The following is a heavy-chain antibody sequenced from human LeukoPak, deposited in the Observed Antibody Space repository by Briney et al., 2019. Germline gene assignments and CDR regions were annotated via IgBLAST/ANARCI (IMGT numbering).Heavy chain of an antibody. CDR2: INPNDGDT. D-gene: IGHD2-2*01. CDR1: GYTFTDYY. J-gene: IGHJ4*02. V-gene: IGHV1-2*02. Sequence: ASVKVSCKASGYTFTDYYMHSVRQATGQGFECMGSINPNDGDTNYAQKFQGRVTMTRDTSISTAHMEVSRLRSDDTAVYYCARANFLYCSSSTCLFDYWGQGTLVTVSS. CDR3: ARANFLYCSSSTCLFDY.